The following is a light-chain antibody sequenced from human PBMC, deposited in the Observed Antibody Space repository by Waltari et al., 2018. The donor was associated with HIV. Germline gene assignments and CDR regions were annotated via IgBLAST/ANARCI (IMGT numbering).Light chain of an antibody. V-gene: IGLV2-23*02. CDR3: CSYAGSSTYV. CDR2: KVS. Sequence: QSALTQPPSLSGSPGQPIPISRPGTSSDVGRYNPVSLDQPHPGHAPKRVIYKVSKRPSGVSNRFSGSKSGNTASLTVSGLQAEDEADYYCCSYAGSSTYVFGTGTKVTVL. J-gene: IGLJ1*01. CDR1: SSDVGRYNP.